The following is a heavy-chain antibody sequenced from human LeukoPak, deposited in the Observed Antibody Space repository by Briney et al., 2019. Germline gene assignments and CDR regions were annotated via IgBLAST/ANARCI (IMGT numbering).Heavy chain of an antibody. CDR2: IHSGGGST. D-gene: IGHD1-1*01. V-gene: IGHV1-46*01. Sequence: VASVKVSCKASGYTFTNYYMHWVRQAPGQGLEWMGIIHSGGGSTTYAQKVQGRVTMTRDTSTSTVYMELSSLRSEDTAVYYCARDGTHHSWDYWGQGTLVTVSS. J-gene: IGHJ4*02. CDR1: GYTFTNYY. CDR3: ARDGTHHSWDY.